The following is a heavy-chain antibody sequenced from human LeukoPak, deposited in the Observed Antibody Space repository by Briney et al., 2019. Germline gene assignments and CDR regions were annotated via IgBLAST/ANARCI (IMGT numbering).Heavy chain of an antibody. CDR3: AKASAGSGRALYYYGMDV. D-gene: IGHD3-10*01. CDR1: GFPFSSYA. Sequence: GGSLRLSCAASGFPFSSYAMTWVRQAPGKGLEWVSAISGSGGSTYCADSVRGRFTISRDNSKNTLYLQMNSLRAEDTAVYYCAKASAGSGRALYYYGMDVWGKGTTVTVSS. J-gene: IGHJ6*04. V-gene: IGHV3-23*01. CDR2: ISGSGGST.